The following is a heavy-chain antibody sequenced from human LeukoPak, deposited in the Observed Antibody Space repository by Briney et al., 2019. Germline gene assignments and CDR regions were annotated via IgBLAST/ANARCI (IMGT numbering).Heavy chain of an antibody. V-gene: IGHV1-2*02. CDR1: GYTFTAYY. CDR3: ARGELDAIDL. Sequence: ASVKVSCKASGYTFTAYYIHWVRQAPGQGLEWMGWVNPNSGGTNYAQKFQGRVTMTRDTSISTAYMELSRLRSDDTAVYYCARGELDAIDLWGRGTLVTVSS. J-gene: IGHJ2*01. D-gene: IGHD1-1*01. CDR2: VNPNSGGT.